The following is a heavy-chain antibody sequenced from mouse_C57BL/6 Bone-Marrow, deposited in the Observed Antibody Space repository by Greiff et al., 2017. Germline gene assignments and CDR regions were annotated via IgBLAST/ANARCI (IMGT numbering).Heavy chain of an antibody. J-gene: IGHJ4*01. Sequence: VMLVESGPELVKPGASVKISCKASGYAFSSSWMNWVKQRPGKGLEWIGRIYPGDGDTNYNGKFKGKATLTADKSSSTAYMQLSSLTSEDSAVYFCARSPTMVTTGYYAMDYWGQGTSVTVSS. CDR1: GYAFSSSW. D-gene: IGHD2-9*01. V-gene: IGHV1-82*01. CDR3: ARSPTMVTTGYYAMDY. CDR2: IYPGDGDT.